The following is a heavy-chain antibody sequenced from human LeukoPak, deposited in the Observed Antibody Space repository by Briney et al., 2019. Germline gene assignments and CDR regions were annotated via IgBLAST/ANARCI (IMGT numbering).Heavy chain of an antibody. V-gene: IGHV4-38-2*02. CDR1: GYSISTGYY. D-gene: IGHD3-16*01. Sequence: PSETLSLTCTVSGYSISTGYYWGWIRQPPGKGLEWIASIYHSGSTYYNLSLKSRVTISVDTSKNQFSLRLSAVTAADTAVYYCARQMGVGVWALDYWGQGALVTVSS. CDR2: IYHSGST. J-gene: IGHJ4*02. CDR3: ARQMGVGVWALDY.